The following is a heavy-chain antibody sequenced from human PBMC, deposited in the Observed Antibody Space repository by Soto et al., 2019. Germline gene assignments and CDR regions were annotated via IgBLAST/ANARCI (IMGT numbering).Heavy chain of an antibody. J-gene: IGHJ6*02. Sequence: QVQLVQSGAEVKKPGSSVKVSCKISGGTFSRYSISWVRRAPGQGLEWMGGIVPICGTRNYAQKFQDRVTITTDESATTAHMELSNLRSEDTAVYYCARPYEGGYSSNHHYYYALDVWGQGTAVTVSS. D-gene: IGHD3-22*01. V-gene: IGHV1-69*01. CDR3: ARPYEGGYSSNHHYYYALDV. CDR2: IVPICGTR. CDR1: GGTFSRYS.